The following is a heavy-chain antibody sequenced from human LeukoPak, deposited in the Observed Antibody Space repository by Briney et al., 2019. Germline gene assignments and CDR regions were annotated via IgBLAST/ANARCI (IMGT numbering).Heavy chain of an antibody. J-gene: IGHJ4*02. CDR2: IYYSGST. Sequence: SETLSLTCTVSGGSISSYYWSWIRQPPGKGLEWIGYIYYSGSTNYNPSLKSRVTISVDTSKNQFSLKLSSVTAADTAVYYCARGGMATILPFDYWGQGTLVTVSS. D-gene: IGHD5-24*01. CDR1: GGSISSYY. CDR3: ARGGMATILPFDY. V-gene: IGHV4-59*01.